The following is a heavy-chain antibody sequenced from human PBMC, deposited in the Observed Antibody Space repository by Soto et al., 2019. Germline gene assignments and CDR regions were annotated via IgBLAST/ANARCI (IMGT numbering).Heavy chain of an antibody. CDR1: GYTFASYA. CDR2: ISAYNGNT. Sequence: QVQLVQSGAEVKKPGASVKVSCKASGYTFASYAISWMRQAPGQGLEWMGWISAYNGNTNYAQKLQGRVTMTTDTSPSTAHLGLRGLRSDDTAREYWARGPPPPDYWGQGNLVTVSS. V-gene: IGHV1-18*01. J-gene: IGHJ4*02. CDR3: ARGPPPPDY.